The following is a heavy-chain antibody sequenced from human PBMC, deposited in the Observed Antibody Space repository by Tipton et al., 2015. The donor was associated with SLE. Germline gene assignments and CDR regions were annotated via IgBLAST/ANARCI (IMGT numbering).Heavy chain of an antibody. D-gene: IGHD5-18*01. CDR3: ASRDTAMGGVDY. Sequence: QLVQSGAGVKKPGESLRISCKGSGYSFTSYWIIWVRQMPGKGLEWMGRIDPSDSYTNYSPSFQGHVTISADKSISTAYLQWSSLKASDTAMYYCASRDTAMGGVDYWGQGTLVTVSS. J-gene: IGHJ4*02. CDR1: GYSFTSYW. CDR2: IDPSDSYT. V-gene: IGHV5-10-1*01.